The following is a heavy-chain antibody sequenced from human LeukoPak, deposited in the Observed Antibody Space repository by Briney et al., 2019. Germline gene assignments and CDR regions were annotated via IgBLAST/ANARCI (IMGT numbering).Heavy chain of an antibody. D-gene: IGHD2-21*02. CDR1: GGSISSYY. CDR3: ARRAYCGGDCYPD. CDR2: IYYSGST. Sequence: PSETLSLTCTVSGGSISSYYWSWIRQPPGKGLEWIGYIYYSGSTNYNPSLKSRVTISVDTSKNQFSLKLSSATAADTAVYYCARRAYCGGDCYPDWGQGTLVTVSS. J-gene: IGHJ4*02. V-gene: IGHV4-59*08.